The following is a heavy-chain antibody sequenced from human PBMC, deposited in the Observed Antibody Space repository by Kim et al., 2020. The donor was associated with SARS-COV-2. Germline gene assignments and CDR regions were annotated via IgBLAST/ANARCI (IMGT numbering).Heavy chain of an antibody. Sequence: SETLSLTCTVSGGSISSYYWSWIRQPPGKGLEWIGYIYYSGSTNYNPSLKSRVTISVDTSKNQFSLKLSSVTAADTAVYYCARGSLRYYYGSGSSPDAFDIWGQGTMVTVSS. CDR2: IYYSGST. CDR1: GGSISSYY. V-gene: IGHV4-59*01. J-gene: IGHJ3*02. D-gene: IGHD3-10*01. CDR3: ARGSLRYYYGSGSSPDAFDI.